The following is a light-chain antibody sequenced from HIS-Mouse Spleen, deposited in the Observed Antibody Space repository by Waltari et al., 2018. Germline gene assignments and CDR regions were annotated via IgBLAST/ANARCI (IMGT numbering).Light chain of an antibody. V-gene: IGLV2-8*01. J-gene: IGLJ3*02. Sequence: QSALTQPPSASGSPGQSVTISCTGTSSDVGGYNYVSWYQQHPGKAPKLMIYEVSRRPSGLPDRFSGSKSGNTASLTVSGLQAEDEADYYCSSYAGSNNFEVFGGGTKLTVL. CDR2: EVS. CDR1: SSDVGGYNY. CDR3: SSYAGSNNFEV.